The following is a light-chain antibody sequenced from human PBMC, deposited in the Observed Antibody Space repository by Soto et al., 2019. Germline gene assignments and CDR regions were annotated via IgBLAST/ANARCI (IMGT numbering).Light chain of an antibody. J-gene: IGKJ2*01. V-gene: IGKV3-20*01. CDR1: QSVSSSY. CDR3: QQYGSSPYT. CDR2: GAT. Sequence: EIVLTQSPGTLSLSPGERATLSCRASQSVSSSYLAWYQQKPGQAPRLLIYGATSRATGIPDSFSGSGSGNDFTLTISRLEPEDFAVYYCQQYGSSPYTFGQGTKLEIK.